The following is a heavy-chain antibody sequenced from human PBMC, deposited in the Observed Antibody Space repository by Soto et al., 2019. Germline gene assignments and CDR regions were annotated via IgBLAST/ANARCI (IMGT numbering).Heavy chain of an antibody. Sequence: SVKDSCKAYGGTFSSYAISLVRQAPGQGLEWVGGMIPIFGTANYAQKFQGRVTITADESTSTAYMELSSLRSEDTAVYYCARDRRSLGIVVVPAAMGDYYYYGMDVWGQGTPVTVSS. J-gene: IGHJ6*01. D-gene: IGHD2-2*01. CDR1: GGTFSSYA. CDR2: MIPIFGTA. CDR3: ARDRRSLGIVVVPAAMGDYYYYGMDV. V-gene: IGHV1-69*13.